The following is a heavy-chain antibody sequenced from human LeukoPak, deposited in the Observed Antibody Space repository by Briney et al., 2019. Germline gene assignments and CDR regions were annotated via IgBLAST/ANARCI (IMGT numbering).Heavy chain of an antibody. V-gene: IGHV3-30*02. J-gene: IGHJ4*02. D-gene: IGHD5-18*01. Sequence: GGSLRLSCAASRFTFSTYGMHWVRQAPGKGLEWVAFIRYDGSNKYYADSVKGRFTISRDNSKNTLYLQMNSLRAADTAVYYCARDPGYSYGYQPSFDYWGQGTLVTVSS. CDR1: RFTFSTYG. CDR3: ARDPGYSYGYQPSFDY. CDR2: IRYDGSNK.